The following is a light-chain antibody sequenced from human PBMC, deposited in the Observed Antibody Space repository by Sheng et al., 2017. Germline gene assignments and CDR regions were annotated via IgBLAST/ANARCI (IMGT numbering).Light chain of an antibody. CDR1: QSVSSSY. Sequence: EIVLTQSPGTLSLSPGERATLSCRASQSVSSSYLAWYQQKPGQAPRLLIYGASSRATGIPDRFSGSGSGTDFTLTISRLEPEDFGVYYCQQYGSFPITFGQGTRLEIK. CDR3: QQYGSFPIT. J-gene: IGKJ5*01. V-gene: IGKV3-20*01. CDR2: GAS.